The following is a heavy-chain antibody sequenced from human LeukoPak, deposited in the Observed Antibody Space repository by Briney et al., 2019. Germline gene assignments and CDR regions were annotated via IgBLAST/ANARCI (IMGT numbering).Heavy chain of an antibody. D-gene: IGHD3-3*01. CDR2: INHSGST. CDR3: ARGHYDFWSGYYPPFDY. V-gene: IGHV4-34*01. Sequence: NPSETLSLTCAVYGGSFSGYYWSWIRQPPGKGLEWIGEINHSGSTNYNPSLKSRVTISVDTSKNQFSLKLSSVTAADTAVYYCARGHYDFWSGYYPPFDYWGQGTLVTVSS. J-gene: IGHJ4*02. CDR1: GGSFSGYY.